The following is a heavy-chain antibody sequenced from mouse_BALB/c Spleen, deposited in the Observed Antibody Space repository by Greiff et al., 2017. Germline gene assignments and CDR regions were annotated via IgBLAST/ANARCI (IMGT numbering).Heavy chain of an antibody. CDR2: IWAGGST. V-gene: IGHV2-9*02. D-gene: IGHD1-1*01. CDR1: GFSLTSYG. J-gene: IGHJ2*01. Sequence: VQRVESGPGLVAPSQSLSITCTVSGFSLTSYGVHWVRQPPGKGLEWLGVIWAGGSTNYNSALMSRLSISKDNSKSQVFLKMNSLQTDDTAMYYCASLYYYGSSEYYFDYWGQGTTLTVSS. CDR3: ASLYYYGSSEYYFDY.